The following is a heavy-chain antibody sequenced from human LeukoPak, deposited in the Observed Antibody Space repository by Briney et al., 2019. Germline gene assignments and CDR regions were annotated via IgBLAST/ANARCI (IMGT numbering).Heavy chain of an antibody. J-gene: IGHJ6*03. CDR2: INHSGST. D-gene: IGHD3-10*01. CDR1: GGSFSGYY. CDR3: ARSARGYYYYYYMDV. V-gene: IGHV4-34*01. Sequence: PSETLSLTCAVYGGSFSGYYWSWIRQPPGKGLGWIGEINHSGSTNYNPSLKSRVTISVDTSKNQFSLKLSSVTAADTAVYYCARSARGYYYYYYMDVWGKGTTVTVSS.